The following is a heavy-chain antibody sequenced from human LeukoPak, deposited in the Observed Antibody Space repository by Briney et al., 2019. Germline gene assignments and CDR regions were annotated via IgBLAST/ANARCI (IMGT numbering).Heavy chain of an antibody. CDR2: INHSGST. CDR1: SGSFSGYY. J-gene: IGHJ4*02. D-gene: IGHD3-10*01. CDR3: ARSISPSSITMVRGVNYYFDY. V-gene: IGHV4-34*01. Sequence: SETLSLTCAVYSGSFSGYYWSWIRQPPGKGLEWIGEINHSGSTNYNPSLKSRVTISVDTSKNQFSLKLSSVTAADTAVYYCARSISPSSITMVRGVNYYFDYWGQGTLVTVSS.